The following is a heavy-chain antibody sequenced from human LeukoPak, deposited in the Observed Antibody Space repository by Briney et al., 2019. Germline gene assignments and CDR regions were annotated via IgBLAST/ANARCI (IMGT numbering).Heavy chain of an antibody. V-gene: IGHV3-48*01. Sequence: GGSLRLSCAASGFTFSSYSMNWVRQAPGKGLEWVSYISSSSSTIYYADSVKVRFTISRDNAKNSLYLQMNILGAEDTAVYYCAREDYDFWSGYSTGPSVANWFDPWGQGTLVTVSS. J-gene: IGHJ5*02. CDR1: GFTFSSYS. D-gene: IGHD3-3*01. CDR2: ISSSSSTI. CDR3: AREDYDFWSGYSTGPSVANWFDP.